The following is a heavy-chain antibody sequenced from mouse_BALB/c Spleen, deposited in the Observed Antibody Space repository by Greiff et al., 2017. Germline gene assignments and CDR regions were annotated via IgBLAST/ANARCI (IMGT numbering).Heavy chain of an antibody. CDR3: ARDQGYGSSVYWYLDV. V-gene: IGHV5-6-3*01. CDR1: GFTFSSYG. J-gene: IGHJ1*01. CDR2: INSNGGST. D-gene: IGHD1-1*01. Sequence: EVMLVESGGGLVQPGGSLKLSCAASGFTFSSYGMSWVRQTPDKRLELVATINSNGGSTYYPDSVKGRFTISRDNAKNTLYLQMSSLKSEDTAMYYCARDQGYGSSVYWYLDVWGAGTTVTVSS.